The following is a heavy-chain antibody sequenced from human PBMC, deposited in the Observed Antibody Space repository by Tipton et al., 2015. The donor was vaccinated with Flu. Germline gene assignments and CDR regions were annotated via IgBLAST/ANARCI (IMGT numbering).Heavy chain of an antibody. CDR2: IYNSEYT. J-gene: IGHJ5*02. CDR1: GGSIGSYY. CDR3: ARRDFSNYVSDPKNWFDP. D-gene: IGHD4-11*01. Sequence: LRLSFTVSGGSIGSYYWNWIRQPPGKGLEWIGYIYNSEYTKYNPSLKSRVTISVDTSKKQFSLRLRSVTAADTAVYYCARRDFSNYVSDPKNWFDPWGQGILVTVSS. V-gene: IGHV4-4*09.